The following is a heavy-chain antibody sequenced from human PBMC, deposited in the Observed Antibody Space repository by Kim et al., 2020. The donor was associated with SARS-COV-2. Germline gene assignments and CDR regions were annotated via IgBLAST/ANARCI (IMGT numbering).Heavy chain of an antibody. V-gene: IGHV3-33*06. CDR1: GFPFSSYG. Sequence: GGSLRLSCAASGFPFSSYGMHWVRQAPGKGLEWVAVIWYDGINKYYADSVKGRFTISRDNSKNTLYLQMNSLRAEDTAVYYCAKDLVLRYFDWVFSPYGMDVWGQGTTVTVSS. CDR2: IWYDGINK. D-gene: IGHD3-9*01. J-gene: IGHJ6*02. CDR3: AKDLVLRYFDWVFSPYGMDV.